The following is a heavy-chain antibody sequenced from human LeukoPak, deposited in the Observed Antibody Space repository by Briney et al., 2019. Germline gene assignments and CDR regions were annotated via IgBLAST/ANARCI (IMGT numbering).Heavy chain of an antibody. D-gene: IGHD3-10*01. CDR3: ARGSGNSFDY. Sequence: PGGSLRLSCAASGLTFSSYSMSWVRQAPGKGLEWVSYISSSSSAMYYADSMKGRFTISRDNAKNSLYLQMNNLRDEDTAVYYCARGSGNSFDYWGQGALVTVSA. CDR2: ISSSSSAM. J-gene: IGHJ4*02. V-gene: IGHV3-48*02. CDR1: GLTFSSYS.